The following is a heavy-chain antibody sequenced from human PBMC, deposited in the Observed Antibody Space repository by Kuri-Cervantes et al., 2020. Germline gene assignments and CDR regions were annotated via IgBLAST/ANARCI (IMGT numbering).Heavy chain of an antibody. Sequence: GSLRLSCAVSGYSISSGYYWGWIRQPPGEGLEWIGSIYHSGSTYYNPSLKSRVTISVDTSKNQFSLKLSSVTAADTAVYYCARVNRHSYYYYYGMDVWGQGTTVTVSS. CDR2: IYHSGST. D-gene: IGHD2/OR15-2a*01. V-gene: IGHV4-38-2*01. CDR1: GYSISSGYY. J-gene: IGHJ6*02. CDR3: ARVNRHSYYYYYGMDV.